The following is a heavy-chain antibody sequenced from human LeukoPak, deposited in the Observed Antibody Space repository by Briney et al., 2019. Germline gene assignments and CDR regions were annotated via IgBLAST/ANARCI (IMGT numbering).Heavy chain of an antibody. J-gene: IGHJ2*01. CDR3: ARELWWLVRRYFDL. CDR1: GFTFSSYG. CDR2: ISGSGGST. V-gene: IGHV3-23*01. D-gene: IGHD6-19*01. Sequence: QTGGSLRLSCAASGFTFSSYGMSWVRQAPGKGLEWVSAISGSGGSTYYADSVKGRFTISRDNSKNTLYLQMNSLRAEDTAVYYCARELWWLVRRYFDLWGRGTLVTVSS.